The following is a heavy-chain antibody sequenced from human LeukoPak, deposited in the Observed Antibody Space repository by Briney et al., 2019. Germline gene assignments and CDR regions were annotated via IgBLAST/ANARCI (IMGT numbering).Heavy chain of an antibody. Sequence: SQTLSLTCGISGDSVSSNNDAWNWIRQSPSRGLEWLGRTYYRSKWYNDYAASVKSRITIKPDTSKNQFSLQLNSVTAEDSAVYYCARSAGGTVDYWGQGTLVTVSS. D-gene: IGHD6-13*01. CDR1: GDSVSSNNDA. J-gene: IGHJ4*02. V-gene: IGHV6-1*01. CDR3: ARSAGGTVDY. CDR2: TYYRSKWYN.